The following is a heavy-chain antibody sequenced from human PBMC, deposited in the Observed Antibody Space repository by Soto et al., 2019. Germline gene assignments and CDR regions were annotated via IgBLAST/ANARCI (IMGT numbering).Heavy chain of an antibody. CDR1: GGSISSGGYS. D-gene: IGHD3-16*01. J-gene: IGHJ5*02. CDR3: AREVGFGNWFDP. Sequence: SETLSLTCAVPGGSISSGGYSWSWIRQPPGKGLEWIGYIYHSGSTYYNPSLKSRVTISVDRSKNQFSLKLGSVTAADTAVYYCAREVGFGNWFDPWGQGTLVTVPQ. V-gene: IGHV4-30-2*01. CDR2: IYHSGST.